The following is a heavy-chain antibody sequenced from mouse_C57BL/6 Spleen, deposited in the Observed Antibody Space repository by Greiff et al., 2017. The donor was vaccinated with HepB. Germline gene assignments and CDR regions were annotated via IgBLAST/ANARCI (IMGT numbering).Heavy chain of an antibody. CDR1: GYTFTSYW. CDR2: IYPGSGST. Sequence: QVQLQQPGAELVKPGASVKMSCKASGYTFTSYWITWVKQRPGQGLEWIGDIYPGSGSTNYNEKFKSKATLTVDTSSSTAYMQLSSLTSEDSAVYYCARNRDGSSYFDYWGQGTTLTVSS. CDR3: ARNRDGSSYFDY. J-gene: IGHJ2*01. V-gene: IGHV1-55*01. D-gene: IGHD1-1*01.